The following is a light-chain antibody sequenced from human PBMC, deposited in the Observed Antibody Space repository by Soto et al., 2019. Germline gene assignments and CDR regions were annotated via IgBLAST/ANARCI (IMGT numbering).Light chain of an antibody. J-gene: IGKJ1*01. Sequence: MTHSPATLSVSPRARVTITCRASQGISSYLAWYQQKPGKAPKLLIFAASSLQSGTPSRFSGSGSGTDFTLTISTLQPEDFATYYCQQSYSTPWTFGQGTKVDI. CDR3: QQSYSTPWT. CDR2: AAS. V-gene: IGKV1-39*01. CDR1: QGISSY.